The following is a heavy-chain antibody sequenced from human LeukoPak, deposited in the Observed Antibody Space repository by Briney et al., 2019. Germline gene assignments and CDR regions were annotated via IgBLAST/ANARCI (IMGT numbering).Heavy chain of an antibody. D-gene: IGHD6-13*01. CDR1: GDSISTSNSY. CDR2: IYYRGST. J-gene: IGHJ5*02. V-gene: IGHV4-61*05. Sequence: SETLSLTCTVSGDSISTSNSYWGWIRQPPGKGLEWIGYIYYRGSTSYNPSLQSRVTISIDTSKNQFSLKLSSVTAADTAVYYCARGYSRLNWFDPWGQGTLVTVSS. CDR3: ARGYSRLNWFDP.